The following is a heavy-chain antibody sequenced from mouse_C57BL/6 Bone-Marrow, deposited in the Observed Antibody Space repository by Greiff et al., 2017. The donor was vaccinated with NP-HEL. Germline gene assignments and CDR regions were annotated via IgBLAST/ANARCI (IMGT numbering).Heavy chain of an antibody. V-gene: IGHV5-6*01. CDR1: GFTFSSYG. J-gene: IGHJ4*01. Sequence: EVQVVESGGDLVKPGGSLKLSCAASGFTFSSYGMSWVRQTPDKRLEWVGTISSGGSYTYYPDSVKGRFTISRDNAKNTLYLQMSSLKSEDTAMYYCARQAYYDAMDYWGQGTSVTVSS. CDR2: ISSGGSYT. CDR3: ARQAYYDAMDY.